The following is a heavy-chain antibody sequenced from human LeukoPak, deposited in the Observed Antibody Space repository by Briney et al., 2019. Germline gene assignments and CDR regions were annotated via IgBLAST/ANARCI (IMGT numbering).Heavy chain of an antibody. CDR2: ISGDGGST. J-gene: IGHJ4*02. Sequence: PGGSLRLSCAASGFTFDDYAMLWVRQAPGKGLEWVSLISGDGGSTYYADSVKGRFTISRDNSKNSLYLQMNSLRTEDTALYYCAKDGYYYGSGSTLPLDYWGQGTLVTVSS. CDR3: AKDGYYYGSGSTLPLDY. CDR1: GFTFDDYA. V-gene: IGHV3-43*02. D-gene: IGHD3-10*01.